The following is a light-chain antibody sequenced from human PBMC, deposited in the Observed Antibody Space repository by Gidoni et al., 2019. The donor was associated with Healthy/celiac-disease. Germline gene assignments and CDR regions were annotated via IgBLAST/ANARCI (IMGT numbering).Light chain of an antibody. J-gene: IGLJ2*01. CDR1: SLRSYY. CDR2: GKN. Sequence: SSELTQDPAVSVALGQTVRITCQGVSLRSYYASWYQQKPGQAPVLVIYGKNNRPSGIPDRFSGSSSGNTASLTIPGAQAEDEADYYCNSRDSSGNHRVVFGGGAKLTVL. V-gene: IGLV3-19*01. CDR3: NSRDSSGNHRVV.